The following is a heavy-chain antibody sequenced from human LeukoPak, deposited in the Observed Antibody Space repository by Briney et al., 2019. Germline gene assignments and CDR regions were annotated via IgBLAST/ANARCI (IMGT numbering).Heavy chain of an antibody. J-gene: IGHJ6*02. CDR3: ARDYSIAVAGNNYYYYGMDV. Sequence: ASVKVSCKASGHTFTSYAMNWVRQAPGQGLEWMGWINTNTGNPTYAQGFTGRFVFSSDTSVSTAYLQISSLKAEDTAVYYCARDYSIAVAGNNYYYYGMDVWGQGTTVTVSS. CDR2: INTNTGNP. D-gene: IGHD6-19*01. CDR1: GHTFTSYA. V-gene: IGHV7-4-1*02.